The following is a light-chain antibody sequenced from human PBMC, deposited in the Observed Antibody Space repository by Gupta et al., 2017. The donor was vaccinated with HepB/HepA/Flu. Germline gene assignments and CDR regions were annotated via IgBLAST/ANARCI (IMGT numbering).Light chain of an antibody. CDR2: EVI. CDR1: SSDVGSYNL. J-gene: IGLJ2*01. Sequence: QSALTQPASVSGSPGQSITISCTGSSSDVGSYNLVSWYKKYPGQDPKLISHEVIKRPSGVSDRVSGSKSGENEFPQISGLQADDEPDAYCCSSVGRKSCVGIGG. V-gene: IGLV2-23*02. CDR3: CSSVGRKSCVG.